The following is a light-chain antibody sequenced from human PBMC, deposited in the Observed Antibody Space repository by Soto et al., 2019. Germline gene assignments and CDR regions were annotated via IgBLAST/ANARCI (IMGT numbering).Light chain of an antibody. Sequence: EIVLTQSPGTLSLSPGARATPSSRARTSAKNNYLAWYQQKPCQAPPHLIYGASTRATGISGRFSGSGSGTDFTLSINRLEPEDVGVFYCHPYNRSPYNFGRGTKLEIK. CDR3: HPYNRSPYN. J-gene: IGKJ2*01. CDR2: GAS. V-gene: IGKV3-20*01. CDR1: TSAKNNY.